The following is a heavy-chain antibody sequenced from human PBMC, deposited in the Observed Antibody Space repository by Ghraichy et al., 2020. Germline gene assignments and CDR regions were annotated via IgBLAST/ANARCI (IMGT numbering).Heavy chain of an antibody. D-gene: IGHD6-13*01. CDR3: VAAFDY. V-gene: IGHV3-48*02. CDR2: ISSGITTT. CDR1: GFTISTWN. Sequence: GGSLRLSCAASGFTISTWNMNWVRQAPGKGLEWVSYISSGITTTSYADSVNGRFTISRDNAKNSLYLQMNSLTDEDTAVYYCVAAFDYWGQGTLVTVSS. J-gene: IGHJ4*02.